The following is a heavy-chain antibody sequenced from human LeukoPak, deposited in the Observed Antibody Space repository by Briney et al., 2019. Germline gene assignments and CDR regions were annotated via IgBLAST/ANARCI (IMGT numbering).Heavy chain of an antibody. CDR3: AKDVGTWSLVVVVAAIDY. CDR1: GFTFTSYA. CDR2: ISGSGGST. D-gene: IGHD2-15*01. Sequence: GGSLRISCAASGFTFTSYAMSWVRQAPGKGLEWVSAISGSGGSTYYADSVKGRFTISRDNSKNTLYLQMNSLRAEDTAVYYCAKDVGTWSLVVVVAAIDYWGQGTLVTVSS. J-gene: IGHJ4*02. V-gene: IGHV3-23*01.